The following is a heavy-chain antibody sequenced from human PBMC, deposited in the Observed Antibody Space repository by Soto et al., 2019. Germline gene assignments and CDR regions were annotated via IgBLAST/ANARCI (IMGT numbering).Heavy chain of an antibody. V-gene: IGHV3-43*01. D-gene: IGHD6-19*01. CDR2: ISWEGHST. CDR3: AKSQTRIAVAAKLDY. Sequence: GGSLRLSCAASGFAFDYYSLHWVRQAPGKGLEWVSLISWEGHSTYYADSVKGRFIISRDNSKNSLYLQMNSPRSEDAAIYYCAKSQTRIAVAAKLDYWGQGTLVTVSS. CDR1: GFAFDYYS. J-gene: IGHJ4*02.